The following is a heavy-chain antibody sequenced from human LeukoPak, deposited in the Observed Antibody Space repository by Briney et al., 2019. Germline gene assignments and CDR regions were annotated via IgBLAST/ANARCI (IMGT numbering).Heavy chain of an antibody. CDR1: GGTFSSYA. CDR2: IIPILGIA. D-gene: IGHD1/OR15-1a*01. Sequence: SVKVSCKASGGTFSSYAISWVRQAPGQGLEWMGRIIPILGIANYAQKFQGRVTITADKSTSTAYMELSSLRSEDTAVYYCARIGTNPAGGAFDIWGQGIMVTVSS. J-gene: IGHJ3*02. CDR3: ARIGTNPAGGAFDI. V-gene: IGHV1-69*04.